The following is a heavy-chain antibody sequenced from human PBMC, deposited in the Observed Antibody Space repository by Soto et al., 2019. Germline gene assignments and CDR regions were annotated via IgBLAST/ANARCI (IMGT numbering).Heavy chain of an antibody. CDR3: AKDHGTAPDDYVWGSPDY. D-gene: IGHD3-16*01. CDR2: ISGSGGST. J-gene: IGHJ4*02. CDR1: GFTFSSYA. V-gene: IGHV3-23*01. Sequence: GGSLRLSCAASGFTFSSYAMSWVRQAPGKGLERVSAISGSGGSTYYADSVKGRFTISRDNSKNTLYLQMNSLRAEDTAVYYCAKDHGTAPDDYVWGSPDYWGQGTLVTVSS.